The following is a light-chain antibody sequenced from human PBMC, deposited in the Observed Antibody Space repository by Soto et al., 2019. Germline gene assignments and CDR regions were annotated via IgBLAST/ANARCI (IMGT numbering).Light chain of an antibody. V-gene: IGKV3-15*01. Sequence: EVLLTQAPVTLSVSPGESATRSCSASQNVSRKLAWYQQKPGQAPRLLIYGASTRASGIPARFSASGSGTEFALTISSLQYEDFAVYYCQQYNNWPPITFGQGTRLEIK. CDR3: QQYNNWPPIT. CDR2: GAS. J-gene: IGKJ5*01. CDR1: QNVSRK.